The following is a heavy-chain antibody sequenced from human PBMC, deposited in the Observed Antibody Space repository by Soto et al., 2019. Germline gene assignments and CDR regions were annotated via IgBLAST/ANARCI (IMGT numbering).Heavy chain of an antibody. CDR1: GDTFSSYA. J-gene: IGHJ6*02. Sequence: QVQLVQSGAEVKKPGSSVKVSCKASGDTFSSYAISWVRQAPGQGLDWMGGIIPIFGTANYAQKFQGRVTITADESTSTAYMELSGLRSEDTAVYYCARDGSGYRSRASPMDVWGQGTTVTVSS. V-gene: IGHV1-69*01. D-gene: IGHD3-22*01. CDR2: IIPIFGTA. CDR3: ARDGSGYRSRASPMDV.